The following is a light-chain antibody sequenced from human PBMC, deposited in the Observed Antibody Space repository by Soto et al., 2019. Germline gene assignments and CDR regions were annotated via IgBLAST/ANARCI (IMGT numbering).Light chain of an antibody. Sequence: EVVLTQSPATLSLSPGERATLSCRASENVRTFVDWYQQKPGQAPRLLIYGASNRATGIPARFSGSGSGTDFTLTISRLEPADFAVYWCQHYDGSPPWAFGPGTKVE. CDR3: QHYDGSPPWA. CDR2: GAS. CDR1: ENVRTF. J-gene: IGKJ1*01. V-gene: IGKV3-20*01.